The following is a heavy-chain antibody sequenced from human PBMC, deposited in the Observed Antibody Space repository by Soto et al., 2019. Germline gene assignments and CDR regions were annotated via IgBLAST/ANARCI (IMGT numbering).Heavy chain of an antibody. V-gene: IGHV3-21*01. Sequence: EVQLVEFGGGLVKPGGSLRLSCAASGFTFSSYSMNWVRQAPGKGLEWVSSISSSSSYIYYADSVKGRFTISRDNAKNSLYLQMNSLRAEDTAVYYCARAKYCSSTSCSSGFDPWGQGTLVTVSS. CDR3: ARAKYCSSTSCSSGFDP. D-gene: IGHD2-2*01. J-gene: IGHJ5*02. CDR1: GFTFSSYS. CDR2: ISSSSSYI.